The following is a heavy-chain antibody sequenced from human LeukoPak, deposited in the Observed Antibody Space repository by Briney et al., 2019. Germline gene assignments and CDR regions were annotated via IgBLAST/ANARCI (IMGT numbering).Heavy chain of an antibody. CDR1: GFTFSTYA. CDR3: ATAKSGSYRAPLDY. V-gene: IGHV3-30*04. D-gene: IGHD1-26*01. J-gene: IGHJ4*02. CDR2: ISSDGQNN. Sequence: PGKSLRLSCAASGFTFSTYAMHWVRQTPGQGLEWVAVISSDGQNNHYADSVKGRFTISRDNSKNTLYLQVNSLRTEDRAVYYCATAKSGSYRAPLDYWGQGTLVTVSS.